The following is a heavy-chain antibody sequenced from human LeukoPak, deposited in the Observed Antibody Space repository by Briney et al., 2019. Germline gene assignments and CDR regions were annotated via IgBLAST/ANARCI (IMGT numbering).Heavy chain of an antibody. CDR1: GFTVSXXX. V-gene: IGHV3-53*01. Sequence: GGSLXLSCXASGFTVSXXXXXXXRQAPGXXXXXXXXXXSGGSTYYADSVKGXXXISSDNSKNTLYLQMNSLKAEDTAIYYCARAQDYCSGSTCYGYFQYWGQGTLVTVSS. CDR2: XXSGGST. CDR3: ARAQDYCSGSTCYGYFQY. D-gene: IGHD2-15*01. J-gene: IGHJ1*01.